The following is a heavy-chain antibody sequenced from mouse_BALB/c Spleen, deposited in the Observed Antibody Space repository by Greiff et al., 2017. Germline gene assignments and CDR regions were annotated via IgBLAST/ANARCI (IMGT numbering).Heavy chain of an antibody. Sequence: VQLQQSGAELVKPGASVKLSCTASGFNIKDTYMHWVKQRPKQGLEWIGRIDPANGNTKYDPKFQGKATITADTSSNTAYLQLSSLTSEDTAVYYCASWGWLHAMDYWGQGTSVTVSS. J-gene: IGHJ4*01. CDR2: IDPANGNT. V-gene: IGHV14-3*02. CDR3: ASWGWLHAMDY. D-gene: IGHD2-3*01. CDR1: GFNIKDTY.